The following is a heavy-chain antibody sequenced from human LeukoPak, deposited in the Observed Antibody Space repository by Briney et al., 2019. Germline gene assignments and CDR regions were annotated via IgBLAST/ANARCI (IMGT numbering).Heavy chain of an antibody. CDR3: AKDSPSRTATTEVPVDY. CDR1: GFTFSDYT. V-gene: IGHV3-21*01. Sequence: GGSLRLSCAACGFTFSDYTMNWVRQDPGKGLEWVSSISSSSSYIYFANSVRGRFTIYRDNAKNSLYLQMNSLRAEDTAVYYCAKDSPSRTATTEVPVDYWGQGTLVTVSS. CDR2: ISSSSSYI. J-gene: IGHJ4*02. D-gene: IGHD5-24*01.